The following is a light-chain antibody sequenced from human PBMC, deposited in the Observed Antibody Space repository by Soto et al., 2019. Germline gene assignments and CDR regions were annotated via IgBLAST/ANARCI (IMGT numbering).Light chain of an antibody. CDR2: GNS. CDR1: SSNIGAGYD. CDR3: QSYDSSLSGNYV. J-gene: IGLJ1*01. Sequence: QSVLTQPPSVSGAPGQRVTISCTGSSSNIGAGYDVHWYQQLPGTAHKLLIYGNSNRPSGVPDRFSGSKSGTSASLAITGLQAEDEADYYCQSYDSSLSGNYVFGTGTKVTVL. V-gene: IGLV1-40*01.